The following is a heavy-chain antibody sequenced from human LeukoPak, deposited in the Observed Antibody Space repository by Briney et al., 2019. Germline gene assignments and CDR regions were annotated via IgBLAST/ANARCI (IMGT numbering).Heavy chain of an antibody. CDR2: INTDGSST. CDR1: GFTFSSYW. D-gene: IGHD5-24*01. CDR3: ARDGYNSDAFDI. J-gene: IGHJ3*02. Sequence: GGSLRLSCAASGFTFSSYWMHWVRQAPGKGLVWVSRINTDGSSTSYADSVKGRFTISRDNAKNTLYLQMNSLRAEDTAVYYCARDGYNSDAFDIWGQGTMVTASS. V-gene: IGHV3-74*01.